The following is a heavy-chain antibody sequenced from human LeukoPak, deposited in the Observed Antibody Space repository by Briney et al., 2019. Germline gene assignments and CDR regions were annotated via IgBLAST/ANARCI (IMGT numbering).Heavy chain of an antibody. CDR2: TYPGDSDT. V-gene: IGHV5-51*01. CDR1: GYSFTSYW. Sequence: GESLKISFKGSGYSFTSYWIGWVRQMPGKGREWMGITYPGDSDTRYSPSFQGQVTISADKSINPAYLQWSSLKASDTAMYYCARLRSLYRSLSGHFDYWGQGTLVTVSS. CDR3: ARLRSLYRSLSGHFDY. J-gene: IGHJ4*02. D-gene: IGHD6-6*01.